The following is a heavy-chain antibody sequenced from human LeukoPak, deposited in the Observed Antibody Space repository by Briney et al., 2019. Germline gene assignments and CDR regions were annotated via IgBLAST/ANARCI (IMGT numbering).Heavy chain of an antibody. CDR3: AREVYCGADCPSPLDY. CDR2: ISGGGNSI. Sequence: GGSLRLSCAASGFTFTSETMNWVRQAPGKGLEWVSYISGGGNSIYYADSEKGRITKCRDNAKNSLYLQMNSLRAEDTALYYCAREVYCGADCPSPLDYWGQGTLVTVSS. J-gene: IGHJ4*02. CDR1: GFTFTSET. V-gene: IGHV3-48*03. D-gene: IGHD2-21*02.